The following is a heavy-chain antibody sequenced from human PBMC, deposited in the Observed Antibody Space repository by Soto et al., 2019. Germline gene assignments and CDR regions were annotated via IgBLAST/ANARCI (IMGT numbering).Heavy chain of an antibody. CDR2: IDWDDDK. D-gene: IGHD3-22*01. J-gene: IGHJ4*02. Sequence: SGPTLVNPTQTLTLTCTFSGFSLSTSGMCVSWIRQPPGKALEWLALIDWDDDKYYSTSLKTRLTISKGTSKKQGVLKRANSDPVDTAPYYCARTHPAVGPLKTYYYDSSGYYGGGFCDYWGQGTLVTVSS. V-gene: IGHV2-70*01. CDR1: GFSLSTSGMC. CDR3: ARTHPAVGPLKTYYYDSSGYYGGGFCDY.